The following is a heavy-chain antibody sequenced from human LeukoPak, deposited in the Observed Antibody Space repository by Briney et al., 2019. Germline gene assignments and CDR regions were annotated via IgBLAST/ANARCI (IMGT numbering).Heavy chain of an antibody. J-gene: IGHJ5*02. Sequence: GGSLRLSCAASGFSFSSYAMHWVRQAPGKGLEYISAISSNGGSTYYANSVKGRFTISRDNSKNTLYLQMGSLRAEDMAVYYCARARDGYNYFWFDPWGPGTLVTVSS. CDR1: GFSFSSYA. D-gene: IGHD5-24*01. V-gene: IGHV3-64*01. CDR2: ISSNGGST. CDR3: ARARDGYNYFWFDP.